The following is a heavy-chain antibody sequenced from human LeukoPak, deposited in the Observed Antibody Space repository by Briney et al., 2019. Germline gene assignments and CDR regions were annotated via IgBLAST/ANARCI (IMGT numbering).Heavy chain of an antibody. CDR2: IYYSGST. CDR3: ARGKAIAVAGHYYYGMDV. D-gene: IGHD6-19*01. V-gene: IGHV4-39*07. Sequence: SETLSLTCTVSGGSISSSSYYWGWNRQPPGKGLEWIGSIYYSGSTYYNPSLKSRVTISVDTSKNQFSLKLSSVTAADTAVYYCARGKAIAVAGHYYYGMDVWGQGTTVTVSS. J-gene: IGHJ6*02. CDR1: GGSISSSSYY.